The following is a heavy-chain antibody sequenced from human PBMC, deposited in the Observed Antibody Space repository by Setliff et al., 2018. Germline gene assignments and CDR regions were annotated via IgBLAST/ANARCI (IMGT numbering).Heavy chain of an antibody. CDR1: GYPFTDYY. CDR2: INPNSGAT. Sequence: ASVKVSCKTSGYPFTDYYIHWVRQAPGQGLEWMGRINPNSGATNFAQKFQGRVTMTRDTSISTAYMDLSRLRSDDTAVYYCARRDGRSGYLGFDLWGHGSLVTVSS. CDR3: ARRDGRSGYLGFDL. V-gene: IGHV1-2*06. D-gene: IGHD3-22*01. J-gene: IGHJ4*01.